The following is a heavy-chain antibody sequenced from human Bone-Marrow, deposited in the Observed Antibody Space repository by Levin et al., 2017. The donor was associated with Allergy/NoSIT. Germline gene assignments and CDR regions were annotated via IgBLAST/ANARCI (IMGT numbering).Heavy chain of an antibody. CDR3: ARDRHYGSGSYYNPYDK. V-gene: IGHV3-74*01. D-gene: IGHD3-10*01. Sequence: GGSLRLSCEASGFTFSTYWMHWVRQAPGKGLVWVSRINGDGNSISFADFVKGRFTISRDNAKNTLYLQMNSLRVEDTAVCYCARDRHYGSGSYYNPYDKWGQGTLVTVSS. CDR1: GFTFSTYW. J-gene: IGHJ4*02. CDR2: INGDGNSI.